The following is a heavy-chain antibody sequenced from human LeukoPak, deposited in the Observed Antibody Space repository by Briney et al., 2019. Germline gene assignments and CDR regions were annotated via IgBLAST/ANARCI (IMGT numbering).Heavy chain of an antibody. D-gene: IGHD3-16*01. CDR3: AKDSPLRTSYHGYFDY. CDR1: GFTFSSYA. J-gene: IGHJ4*02. Sequence: GGSLRLSCAASGFTFSSYAMSWVRQAPGKGLEWVSALTLSGTNTHYADSVKGRFTISRDISKNTLYLQMNTLRAEDTAVYYCAKDSPLRTSYHGYFDYWGQGTLVTVPS. V-gene: IGHV3-23*01. CDR2: LTLSGTNT.